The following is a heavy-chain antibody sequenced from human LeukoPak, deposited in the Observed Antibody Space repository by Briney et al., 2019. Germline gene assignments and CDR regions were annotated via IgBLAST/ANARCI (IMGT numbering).Heavy chain of an antibody. J-gene: IGHJ3*02. CDR3: AKDAIVTTPGEAFDI. CDR1: GFTFSSYA. CDR2: VSISGDRT. D-gene: IGHD4-11*01. V-gene: IGHV3-23*01. Sequence: PGGSLRLSCAASGFTFSSYAMSWVRQAPGKGLEWVSVVSISGDRTYYADSVKGRFTISRDNFKNTLYLQMNSLRAEDTAVYYCAKDAIVTTPGEAFDIWGQGTMVTVSS.